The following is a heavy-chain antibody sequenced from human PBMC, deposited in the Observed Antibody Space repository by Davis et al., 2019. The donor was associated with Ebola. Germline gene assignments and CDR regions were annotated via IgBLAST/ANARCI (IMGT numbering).Heavy chain of an antibody. CDR1: GFTFSSYA. D-gene: IGHD1-26*01. V-gene: IGHV1-3*01. CDR3: ARLWWERDY. J-gene: IGHJ4*02. CDR2: INAGNGNT. Sequence: GESLKISCAASGFTFSSYAMHWVRQAPGQRLEWMGWINAGNGNTKYSQKFQGRVTITRDTSASTAYMELSSLRSEDTAVYYCARLWWERDYWGQRTLVTVSS.